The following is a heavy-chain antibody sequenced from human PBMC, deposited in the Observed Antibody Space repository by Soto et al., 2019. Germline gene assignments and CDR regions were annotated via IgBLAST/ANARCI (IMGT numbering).Heavy chain of an antibody. V-gene: IGHV3-23*01. CDR2: ISGSGGST. D-gene: IGHD1-1*01. CDR3: ARGSRIVQLERQGSNWGYYYYMDV. J-gene: IGHJ6*03. CDR1: GFTFSSYA. Sequence: GGSLRLSCAASGFTFSSYAMSWVRQAPGKGLEWVSAISGSGGSTYYADSVKGRFTISRDNSKNTLYLQMNSLRAEDTAVYYCARGSRIVQLERQGSNWGYYYYMDVWGKGTTVTVSS.